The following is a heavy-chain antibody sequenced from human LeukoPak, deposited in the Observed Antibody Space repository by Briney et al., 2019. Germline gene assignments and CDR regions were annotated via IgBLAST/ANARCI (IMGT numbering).Heavy chain of an antibody. CDR2: IKQDGSEK. CDR1: GLTFSSYW. Sequence: PGGPLRLSCAASGLTFSSYWMSWVRQAPGKGLEWVANIKQDGSEKYYVDSVKGRFTISRDNAKNSLYLQMNSLRAEDTAVYYCARMLYCSSTSCYIYYYYYGMDVWGQGTTVTVSS. V-gene: IGHV3-7*01. D-gene: IGHD2-2*02. CDR3: ARMLYCSSTSCYIYYYYYGMDV. J-gene: IGHJ6*02.